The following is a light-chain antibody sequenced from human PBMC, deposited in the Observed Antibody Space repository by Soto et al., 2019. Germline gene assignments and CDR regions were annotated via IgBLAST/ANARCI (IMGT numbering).Light chain of an antibody. V-gene: IGKV1-5*03. J-gene: IGKJ1*01. Sequence: DIQMTQSPSTLSASVGDRVTITCRASQSISRSLAWHQQKPGKAPNLLIYEASSLQSGVPSRFSGSGSGTEFTLTISSLQPDDFATYYCQQYNSYSWTFGQGTKVEIK. CDR1: QSISRS. CDR3: QQYNSYSWT. CDR2: EAS.